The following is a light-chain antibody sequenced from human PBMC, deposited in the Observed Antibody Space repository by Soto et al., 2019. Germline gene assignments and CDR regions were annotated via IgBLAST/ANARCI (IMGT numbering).Light chain of an antibody. J-gene: IGKJ1*01. CDR2: KAS. Sequence: DLQMSQSPSTLSASVGDRVTITCRASQNINVWLAWYQQKPGKAPKLLIYKASSLESGVPSRFSGSGSGTEFTLTISSLQPDDFATYYCQQYNTYSTFGRGTKVAIK. CDR3: QQYNTYST. V-gene: IGKV1-5*03. CDR1: QNINVW.